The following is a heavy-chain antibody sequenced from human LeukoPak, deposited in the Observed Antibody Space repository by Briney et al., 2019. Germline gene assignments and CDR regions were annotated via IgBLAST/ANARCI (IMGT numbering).Heavy chain of an antibody. CDR2: IIPIFGTA. J-gene: IGHJ4*02. CDR3: ARAGGPMVRGVIYFDY. CDR1: GGTFSSYA. D-gene: IGHD3-10*01. Sequence: GASVKVSCKDSGGTFSSYAISWVRQAPGQGLEWMGGIIPIFGTANYAQKFQDRVTITADESTSTAYMELSSLRSEDTAVYYCARAGGPMVRGVIYFDYWGQGTLVTVSS. V-gene: IGHV1-69*01.